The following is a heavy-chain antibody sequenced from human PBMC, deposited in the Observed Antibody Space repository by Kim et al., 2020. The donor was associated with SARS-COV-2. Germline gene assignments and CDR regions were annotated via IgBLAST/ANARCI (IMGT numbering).Heavy chain of an antibody. CDR1: GFTFSSYA. Sequence: GGSLRLSCAASGFTFSSYAMHWVRQAPGKGLEYVSAISSNGGSTYYANSVKGRFTISRDNSKNTLYLQMGSLRAEDMAVYYCARSGQSNYYGSGSYSPFDYWGQGTLVTVSS. V-gene: IGHV3-64*01. CDR2: ISSNGGST. CDR3: ARSGQSNYYGSGSYSPFDY. J-gene: IGHJ4*02. D-gene: IGHD3-10*01.